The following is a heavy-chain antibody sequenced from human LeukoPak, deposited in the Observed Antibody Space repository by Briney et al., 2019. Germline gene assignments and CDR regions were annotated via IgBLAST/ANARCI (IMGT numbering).Heavy chain of an antibody. J-gene: IGHJ4*02. CDR1: GYTFTGYY. Sequence: GASVKVSCKASGYTFTGYYMHWVRQAPGQGLEWMGWINPNSGGTNYAQKFQGRVTMTRDTSISTAYMELSRLRSDDTAVYYCARGEKLRYFDWPPRRYFDYWGQGTLVTVSS. CDR2: INPNSGGT. D-gene: IGHD3-9*01. CDR3: ARGEKLRYFDWPPRRYFDY. V-gene: IGHV1-2*02.